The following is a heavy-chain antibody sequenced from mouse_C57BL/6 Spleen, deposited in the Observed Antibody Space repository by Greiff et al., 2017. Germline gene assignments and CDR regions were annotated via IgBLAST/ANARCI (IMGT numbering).Heavy chain of an antibody. Sequence: VQLQQSGPELVKPGASVKISCKASGYTFTDYYMNWVQQSHGKSLEWIGDLNPNNGGTSYNQKFKGKATLTVDKSSSTAYMGLRSLTSEDSAVYYCAREWNYYGSRQGDYWGQGTSVTVSS. D-gene: IGHD1-1*01. V-gene: IGHV1-26*01. J-gene: IGHJ4*01. CDR1: GYTFTDYY. CDR2: LNPNNGGT. CDR3: AREWNYYGSRQGDY.